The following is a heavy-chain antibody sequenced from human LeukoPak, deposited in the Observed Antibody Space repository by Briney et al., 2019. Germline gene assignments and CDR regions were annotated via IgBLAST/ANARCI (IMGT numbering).Heavy chain of an antibody. V-gene: IGHV3-53*01. D-gene: IGHD3-3*01. J-gene: IGHJ4*02. CDR2: IYSGGST. CDR1: GFTVSSNY. Sequence: QTGGSLRLSCAAPGFTVSSNYMSWVRQAPGKGLEWVSVIYSGGSTYYADSVKGRFTISRDNSKNTLYLQMNSLRAEDTAVYYCASTIFGVVPSATWDYWGQGTLVTVSS. CDR3: ASTIFGVVPSATWDY.